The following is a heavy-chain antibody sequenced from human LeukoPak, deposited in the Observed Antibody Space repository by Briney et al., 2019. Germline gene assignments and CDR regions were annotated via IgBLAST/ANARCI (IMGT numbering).Heavy chain of an antibody. V-gene: IGHV3-7*01. J-gene: IGHJ4*02. CDR1: GFTFSSYW. D-gene: IGHD3-22*01. Sequence: GGSLRLSCAASGFTFSSYWMSWVRQAPGKGLERVANIKQDGSEKYYVDSVKGQFTISRDNAKNSLFLQMISLRAEDTAVYYCARDSDSRSKYYFAYWGQGTLVTVSS. CDR2: IKQDGSEK. CDR3: ARDSDSRSKYYFAY.